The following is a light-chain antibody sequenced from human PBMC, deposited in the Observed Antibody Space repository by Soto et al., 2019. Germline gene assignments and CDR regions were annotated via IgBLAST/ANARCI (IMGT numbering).Light chain of an antibody. CDR2: EVT. CDR3: SSFTRSNTRI. Sequence: QSVLTQPASVSGSPGQSITISCTGTNSDIGTYNFVSWYQQYPGKAPKLLIYEVTDRPSGVSDRFSGSKSGITASLTISGLQPEDEAYYHCSSFTRSNTRIFGGGTKLTVL. CDR1: NSDIGTYNF. V-gene: IGLV2-14*01. J-gene: IGLJ2*01.